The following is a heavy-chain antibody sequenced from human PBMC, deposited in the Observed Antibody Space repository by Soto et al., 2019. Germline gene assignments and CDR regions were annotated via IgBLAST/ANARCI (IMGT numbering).Heavy chain of an antibody. D-gene: IGHD3-10*01. Sequence: GGSLRLSCAASGFTFSSYAMSWVRQAPGKGLEWVSAISGSGGSTYYADSVKGRFTISRDNSKNTLYLQMNSLRAEDTAVYYCAKGPRPRITMVRGVIITPFDYWGQGTLVTVSS. CDR2: ISGSGGST. V-gene: IGHV3-23*01. CDR1: GFTFSSYA. CDR3: AKGPRPRITMVRGVIITPFDY. J-gene: IGHJ4*02.